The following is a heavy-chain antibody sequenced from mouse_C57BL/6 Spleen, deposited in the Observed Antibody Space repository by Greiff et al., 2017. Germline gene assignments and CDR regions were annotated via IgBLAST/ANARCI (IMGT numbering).Heavy chain of an antibody. Sequence: QVQLKESGAELVRPGASVKMSCKASGYTFTSYNMHWVKQTPRQGLEWIGAIYPGNGDTSYNQKFKGKATLTVDKSSSTAYMQLSSLTSEDSAVYFCARRGGDYDGYYAMDYWGQGTSVTVSS. J-gene: IGHJ4*01. V-gene: IGHV1-12*01. CDR2: IYPGNGDT. D-gene: IGHD2-4*01. CDR3: ARRGGDYDGYYAMDY. CDR1: GYTFTSYN.